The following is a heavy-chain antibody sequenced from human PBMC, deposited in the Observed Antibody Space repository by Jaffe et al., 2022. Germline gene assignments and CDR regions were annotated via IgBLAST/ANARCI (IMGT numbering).Heavy chain of an antibody. CDR2: INHSGST. D-gene: IGHD3-10*01. V-gene: IGHV4-34*01. Sequence: QVQLQQWGAGLLKPSETLSLTCAVYGGSFSGYYWSWIRQPPGKGLEWIGEINHSGSTNYNPSLKSRVTISVDTSKNQFSLKLSSVTAADTAVYYCARALIKYYYGSGSFLYFDYWGQGTLVTVSS. J-gene: IGHJ4*02. CDR3: ARALIKYYYGSGSFLYFDY. CDR1: GGSFSGYY.